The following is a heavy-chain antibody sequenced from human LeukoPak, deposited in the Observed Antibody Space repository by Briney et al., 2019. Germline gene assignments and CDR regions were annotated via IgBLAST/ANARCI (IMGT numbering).Heavy chain of an antibody. CDR1: GYTFTSYG. D-gene: IGHD3-22*01. Sequence: ASVKVSCKASGYTFTSYGISWVRQAPGQGLELMGWISAYNGNTNYAQKLQGRVTMTTDTSTSTAYMELRSLRSDDTALYYCARVRGYYDSSGPRDYWGQGTLVTVSS. V-gene: IGHV1-18*01. CDR3: ARVRGYYDSSGPRDY. CDR2: ISAYNGNT. J-gene: IGHJ4*02.